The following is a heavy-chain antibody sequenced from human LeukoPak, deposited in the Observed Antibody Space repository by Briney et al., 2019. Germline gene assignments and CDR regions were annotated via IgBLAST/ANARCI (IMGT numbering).Heavy chain of an antibody. Sequence: GGSLRLSCAASGFTFSGFSMSWVRQSPTKGLEWVANIKQDGSERYYVDSVKGRFTISRDNAKNSLSLQMNSLRAEDTAVCYCARDPGSGYFLWGQGTTVTVSS. CDR1: GFTFSGFS. J-gene: IGHJ6*02. CDR2: IKQDGSER. CDR3: ARDPGSGYFL. D-gene: IGHD3-3*01. V-gene: IGHV3-7*01.